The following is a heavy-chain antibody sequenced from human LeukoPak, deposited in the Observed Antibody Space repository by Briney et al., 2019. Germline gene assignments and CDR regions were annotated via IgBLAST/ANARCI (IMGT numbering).Heavy chain of an antibody. Sequence: GGSLRLSCAASGFTFSSYSMNWVRQAPGKGLEWVSSISSSSSYIYYADSVKGRFTISRDNAKNSLYLQMNSLRAEDTAVYYCAGDEVTGAVAVGPQYYFDYWGQGTLVTVSS. CDR1: GFTFSSYS. CDR2: ISSSSSYI. J-gene: IGHJ4*02. V-gene: IGHV3-21*01. CDR3: AGDEVTGAVAVGPQYYFDY. D-gene: IGHD6-19*01.